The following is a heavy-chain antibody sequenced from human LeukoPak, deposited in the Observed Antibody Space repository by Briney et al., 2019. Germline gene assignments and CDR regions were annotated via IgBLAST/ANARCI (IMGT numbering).Heavy chain of an antibody. D-gene: IGHD3-3*01. Sequence: KPSETLSLTCTVSGCSISSYYWSWIRRPAGKGLEWIGRIYTGGSTNYNPSLKSRVTMSVDTSKNQFSLKLSSVTAADTAVYYCARAGSIWSGYYRFDPWGQGTLVTVSS. J-gene: IGHJ5*02. CDR2: IYTGGST. V-gene: IGHV4-4*07. CDR1: GCSISSYY. CDR3: ARAGSIWSGYYRFDP.